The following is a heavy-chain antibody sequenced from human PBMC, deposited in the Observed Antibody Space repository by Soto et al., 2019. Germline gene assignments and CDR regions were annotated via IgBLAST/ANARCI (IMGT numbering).Heavy chain of an antibody. J-gene: IGHJ4*02. D-gene: IGHD1-26*01. CDR2: SAPEEGEP. CDR3: AADRKIVGTIGAFDF. V-gene: IGHV1-24*01. Sequence: FRQNPGKGLEWMGRSAPEEGEPIYPQKFQGRVSMTEDPSTDTAYMELTSLRFEDTAVYFCAADRKIVGTIGAFDFWGQGTQVTVSS.